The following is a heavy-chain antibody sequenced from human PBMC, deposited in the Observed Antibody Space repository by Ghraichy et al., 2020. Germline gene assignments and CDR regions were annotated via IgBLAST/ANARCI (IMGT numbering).Heavy chain of an antibody. V-gene: IGHV1-8*01. CDR2: MNPNSGNT. J-gene: IGHJ6*03. CDR1: GYTFTSYD. CDR3: ARGSVGTVNDFWSGYYPYYYYYYMDV. D-gene: IGHD3-3*01. Sequence: ASVKVSCKASGYTFTSYDINWVRQATGQGLEWMGWMNPNSGNTGYAQKFQGRVTMTRNTSISTAYMELSSLRSEDTAVYYCARGSVGTVNDFWSGYYPYYYYYYMDVWGKGTTVTVSS.